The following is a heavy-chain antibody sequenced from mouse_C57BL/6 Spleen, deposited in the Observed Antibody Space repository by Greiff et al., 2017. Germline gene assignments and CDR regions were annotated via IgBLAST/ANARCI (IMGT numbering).Heavy chain of an antibody. Sequence: VQLQQPGAELVRPGSSVKLSCKASGYTFTSYWMDWVKQRPGQGLEWIGNIYPSDSETHYNQKFKDKATLTVDKSSSTAYMQLSSLTSEDSAVYDCATNYYGSSYRAMDYWGQGTSVTVSS. CDR3: ATNYYGSSYRAMDY. CDR1: GYTFTSYW. J-gene: IGHJ4*01. D-gene: IGHD1-1*01. CDR2: IYPSDSET. V-gene: IGHV1-61*01.